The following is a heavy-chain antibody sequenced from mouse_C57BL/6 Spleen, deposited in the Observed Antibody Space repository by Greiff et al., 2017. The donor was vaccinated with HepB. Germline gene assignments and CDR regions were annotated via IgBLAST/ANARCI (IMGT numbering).Heavy chain of an antibody. V-gene: IGHV1-15*01. CDR1: GYTFTDYE. CDR3: TRWTTVEYY. Sequence: QVQLQQSGAELVRPGASVTLSCKASGYTFTDYEMHWVKQTPVHGLEWIGAIDPETGGTAYNQKFKGKAILTADKSSSTAYMELRSLTSEDSAVYDCTRWTTVEYYWGQGTTLTVSS. CDR2: IDPETGGT. D-gene: IGHD1-1*01. J-gene: IGHJ2*01.